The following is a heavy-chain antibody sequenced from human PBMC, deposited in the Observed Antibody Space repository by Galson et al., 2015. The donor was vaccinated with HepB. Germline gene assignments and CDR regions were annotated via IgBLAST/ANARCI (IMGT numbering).Heavy chain of an antibody. V-gene: IGHV3-30*18. D-gene: IGHD2-15*01. CDR1: GFTFSSYG. CDR2: ISYDGSNI. CDR3: AKALQDSVVGVAENGMDV. Sequence: SLRLSCAASGFTFSSYGMHWVRQAPGKGLEWVAVISYDGSNIYYADSVKGRFTISRDNSKNTLYLQMNSLRAEDTAVYYCAKALQDSVVGVAENGMDVWGQGTTVTVSS. J-gene: IGHJ6*02.